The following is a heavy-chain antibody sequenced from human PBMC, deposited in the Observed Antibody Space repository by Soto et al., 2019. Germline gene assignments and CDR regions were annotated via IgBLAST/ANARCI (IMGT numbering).Heavy chain of an antibody. D-gene: IGHD5-18*01. CDR1: GGSFNGYY. V-gene: IGHV4-34*01. Sequence: QVQLHQWGAGVLGPSETLSLTCAVSGGSFNGYYWSWIRQPPGKGLEWIGEINYSGSVSYNPSLKSRFIISVDRSKNQFSLRLSSVTASDTALYYCAKDANGYKYGSYFDDWGQGTLVTVSS. CDR2: INYSGSV. J-gene: IGHJ4*02. CDR3: AKDANGYKYGSYFDD.